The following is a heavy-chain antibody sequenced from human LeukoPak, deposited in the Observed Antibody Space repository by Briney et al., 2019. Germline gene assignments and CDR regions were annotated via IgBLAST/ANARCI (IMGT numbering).Heavy chain of an antibody. V-gene: IGHV1-2*06. D-gene: IGHD2-21*02. CDR2: INPSSGDT. J-gene: IGHJ4*02. CDR3: ARDFWGGDCFPDY. CDR1: GYTFTGYY. Sequence: ASVKVSCKASGYTFTGYYVHWVRQAPGQGLEWMGRINPSSGDTNYAQKFQGRVTMTRDTSISTAYMELSRLRSDDTAVYYCARDFWGGDCFPDYWGRGPLVPVSS.